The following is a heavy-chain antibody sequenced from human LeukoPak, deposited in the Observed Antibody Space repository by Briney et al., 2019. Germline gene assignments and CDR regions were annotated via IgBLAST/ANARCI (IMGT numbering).Heavy chain of an antibody. CDR2: ISYDGSNK. Sequence: GGSLRLSCAASGFPFSSYAMHWVRQAPGKGLEWVAVISYDGSNKYYADSVKGRFTISRDNSKNTLYLQMNSLRAEDTAVYYCARNDAGSGWYQYFDYWGQGTLVTVSS. CDR1: GFPFSSYA. CDR3: ARNDAGSGWYQYFDY. V-gene: IGHV3-30*01. D-gene: IGHD6-19*01. J-gene: IGHJ4*02.